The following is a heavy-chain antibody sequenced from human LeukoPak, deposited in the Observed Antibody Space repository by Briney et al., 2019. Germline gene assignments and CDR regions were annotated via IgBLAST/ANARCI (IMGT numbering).Heavy chain of an antibody. V-gene: IGHV3-23*01. CDR1: GFTFSSYA. CDR2: ISGSGGST. Sequence: GGSLRLSCAASGFTFSSYAMSWVRQAPGKGLEWVSAISGSGGSTYYADSVKGRFTISRDNSKNTLYLQMNSLRADDTAVYYCARVDDSGPNWFDPWGQGTLVTVSS. D-gene: IGHD3-10*01. CDR3: ARVDDSGPNWFDP. J-gene: IGHJ5*02.